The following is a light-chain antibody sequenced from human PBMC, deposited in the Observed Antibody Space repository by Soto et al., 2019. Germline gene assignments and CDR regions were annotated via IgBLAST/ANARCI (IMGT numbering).Light chain of an antibody. Sequence: EFVMTQSPGTLSLSPCERATLSFRASQSVTNNYLAWYQQKPGQAPRLLIYDASKRATGIPARFSGSGSGTNFTLTISSLEPEDFAVYYCQQYGRSPWTFGQGTKVDIK. J-gene: IGKJ1*01. V-gene: IGKV3-20*01. CDR3: QQYGRSPWT. CDR1: QSVTNNY. CDR2: DAS.